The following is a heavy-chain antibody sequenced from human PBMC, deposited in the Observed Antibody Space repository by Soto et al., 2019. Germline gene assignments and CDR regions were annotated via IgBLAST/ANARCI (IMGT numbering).Heavy chain of an antibody. D-gene: IGHD3-22*01. CDR3: ASYCDSSGYYFPEYFQH. Sequence: QLQLQESGSGLVKPSQTLSLTCAVSGGSISSGGYSWSWIRQPPGKGLEWIGYIYHSGSTYYNPSLKSRVPISVDRSKNQFSLKLRSVTAADTAVYYCASYCDSSGYYFPEYFQHWGQGTLVTVSS. CDR1: GGSISSGGYS. CDR2: IYHSGST. V-gene: IGHV4-30-2*01. J-gene: IGHJ1*01.